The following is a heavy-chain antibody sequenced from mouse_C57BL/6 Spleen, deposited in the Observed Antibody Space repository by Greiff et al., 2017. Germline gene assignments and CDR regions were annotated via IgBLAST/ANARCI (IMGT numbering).Heavy chain of an antibody. D-gene: IGHD1-1*01. CDR3: ARGPTVVPPYAMDD. V-gene: IGHV1-64*01. J-gene: IGHJ4*01. CDR1: GYTFTSYW. CDR2: IHPNSGST. Sequence: VQLQQSGAELVKPGASVKLSCKASGYTFTSYWMHWVKQRPGQGLEWIGMIHPNSGSTNYNEKFKSKATLTVDKSSSTAYMQLSSLTSEDSAVYYCARGPTVVPPYAMDDWGQGTSVTVSS.